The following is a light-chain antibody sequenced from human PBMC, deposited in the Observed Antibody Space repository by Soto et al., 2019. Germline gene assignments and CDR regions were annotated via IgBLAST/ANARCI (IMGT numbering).Light chain of an antibody. Sequence: QSALTQPASVTGSPGQSIPISCTGTSSDVGGYNYVSWYQQHPGKAPKLMIYDVSNRPSGVSNRFSGSKSGNTASLTISGLQAEDEADYYCSSYTSSSTLVFGTGTKVTV. CDR3: SSYTSSSTLV. J-gene: IGLJ1*01. CDR1: SSDVGGYNY. V-gene: IGLV2-14*01. CDR2: DVS.